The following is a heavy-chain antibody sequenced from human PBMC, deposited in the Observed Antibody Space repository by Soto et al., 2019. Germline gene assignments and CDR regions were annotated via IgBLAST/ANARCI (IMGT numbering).Heavy chain of an antibody. V-gene: IGHV3-9*01. CDR1: GFTFDNCG. CDR3: VQGRYPTMATPLDH. J-gene: IGHJ4*02. D-gene: IGHD5-12*01. Sequence: EVQLVESGGGLVQPGRSLRLSCAASGFTFDNCGMHWVRQAPGKGLEWVAGISWDSSTIGYADSVTGRFIISRDDAKNSLYLQMDSLRGEDTALYYCVQGRYPTMATPLDHWGQGTQVIVSS. CDR2: ISWDSSTI.